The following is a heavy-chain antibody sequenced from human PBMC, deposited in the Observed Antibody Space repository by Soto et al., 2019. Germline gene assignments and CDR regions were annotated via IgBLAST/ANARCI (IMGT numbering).Heavy chain of an antibody. Sequence: QVQLVQSGAEVKKPGASVKVSCKASGYTFTIYGISWVRQAPGQVLEWMGWISAYNGNTNYAQKLHGRVTMTTDTSTSTANMELRSLRSDDTAVYYCARRASGSQFNDYYGMDVWGQGTTVTVSS. V-gene: IGHV1-18*04. J-gene: IGHJ6*02. CDR3: ARRASGSQFNDYYGMDV. CDR2: ISAYNGNT. CDR1: GYTFTIYG. D-gene: IGHD1-26*01.